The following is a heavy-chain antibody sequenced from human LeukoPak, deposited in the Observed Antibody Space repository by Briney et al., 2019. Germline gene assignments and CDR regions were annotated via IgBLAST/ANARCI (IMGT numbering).Heavy chain of an antibody. V-gene: IGHV3-48*02. CDR3: AREDYCSSTSCFRVGGTYGMDV. D-gene: IGHD2-2*01. Sequence: GGSLRLSCAASGFTFSSYSMIWVRQAPGKGLEGVSYISSSSSTIYYADSVKGRFTISRDNAKNSLYLQMNSLRDEDTAVYYCAREDYCSSTSCFRVGGTYGMDVWGQGTTVTVSS. J-gene: IGHJ6*02. CDR1: GFTFSSYS. CDR2: ISSSSSTI.